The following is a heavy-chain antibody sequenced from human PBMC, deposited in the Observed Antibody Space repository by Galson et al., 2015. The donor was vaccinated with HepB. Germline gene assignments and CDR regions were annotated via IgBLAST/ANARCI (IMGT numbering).Heavy chain of an antibody. D-gene: IGHD6-6*01. V-gene: IGHV3-23*01. CDR2: ISGSGGDT. CDR3: AVAGGMQLYP. J-gene: IGHJ5*02. CDR1: GFTFSSYA. Sequence: SLRLSCAASGFTFSSYAMSWVRQAPGKGLQWVSAISGSGGDTYYADSVKGRFTISRDNSKNTLYLQMNSLRAEDTAVYYCAVAGGMQLYPWGQGTLVTVSS.